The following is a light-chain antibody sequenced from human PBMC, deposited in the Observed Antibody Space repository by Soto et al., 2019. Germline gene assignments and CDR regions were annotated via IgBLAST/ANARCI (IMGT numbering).Light chain of an antibody. CDR3: QQYGNSTIT. CDR1: ERIYSAY. J-gene: IGKJ5*01. Sequence: VLTQSPGTLSVSRGERATLSCRASERIYSAYLGWYQQKPGQAPRLLIYGTSSRATGIPDRFSGSGSGTDCTLTISRLEHEDGAVYDCQQYGNSTITFGRGTRLEIK. V-gene: IGKV3-20*01. CDR2: GTS.